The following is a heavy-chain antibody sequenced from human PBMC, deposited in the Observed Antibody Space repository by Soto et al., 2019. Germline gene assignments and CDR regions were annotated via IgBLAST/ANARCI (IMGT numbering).Heavy chain of an antibody. CDR2: ISAYNGNT. J-gene: IGHJ5*02. D-gene: IGHD6-13*01. V-gene: IGHV1-18*01. CDR3: VRVVHPSSWYVGGWFDP. Sequence: QVQLVQSGAEVKKPGASVKVSCKASGYTFTSYGISWVRQAPGQGLEWMGWISAYNGNTNYAQKLQGRVTMTTDTSTSTAYMELRSLRSDDTAVYYCVRVVHPSSWYVGGWFDPWGQGTLVTVSS. CDR1: GYTFTSYG.